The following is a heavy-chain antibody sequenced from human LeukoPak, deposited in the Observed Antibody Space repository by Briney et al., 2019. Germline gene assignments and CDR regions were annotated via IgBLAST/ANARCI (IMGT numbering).Heavy chain of an antibody. J-gene: IGHJ5*02. V-gene: IGHV4-30-4*08. Sequence: SQTLSLTCTVSGGPISSGDYYWSWIRQPPGEGLEWIGYIYYNGSTYYNPSLKSRVTIPVDTSKNQFSLKLSSVTAADTAVYYCARTSLGGAWFDPWGQGTLVTVSS. CDR3: ARTSLGGAWFDP. CDR1: GGPISSGDYY. CDR2: IYYNGST. D-gene: IGHD3-10*01.